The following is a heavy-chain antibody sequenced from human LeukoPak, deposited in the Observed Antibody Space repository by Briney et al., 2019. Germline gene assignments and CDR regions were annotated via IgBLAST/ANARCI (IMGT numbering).Heavy chain of an antibody. J-gene: IGHJ4*02. CDR3: ARAEFTYYYDSSGYYFGY. V-gene: IGHV3-30-3*01. CDR1: GFTFSSYA. CDR2: ISYDGSNK. Sequence: PGRSLRPSCAASGFTFSSYAMHWVRQAPGKGLEWVAVISYDGSNKYYADSVKGRFTISRDNSKNTLYLQMNSLRAEDTAVYYCARAEFTYYYDSSGYYFGYWGQGTLVTVSS. D-gene: IGHD3-22*01.